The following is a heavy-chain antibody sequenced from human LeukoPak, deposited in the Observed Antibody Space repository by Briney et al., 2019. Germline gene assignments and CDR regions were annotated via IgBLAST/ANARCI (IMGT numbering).Heavy chain of an antibody. CDR1: GGTFSSYA. CDR3: AREYSSGAPTHFDY. J-gene: IGHJ4*02. D-gene: IGHD2-15*01. CDR2: IIPILGIA. V-gene: IGHV1-69*04. Sequence: SVKVSCKASGGTFSSYAISWVRHAPGQGLEWMGRIIPILGIANYAQKFQGRVTITADKSTSTAYMELSSLRSEDTAVYYCAREYSSGAPTHFDYWGQGTLVTVSS.